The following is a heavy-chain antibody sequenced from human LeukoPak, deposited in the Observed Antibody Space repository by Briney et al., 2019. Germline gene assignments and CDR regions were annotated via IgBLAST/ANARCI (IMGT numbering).Heavy chain of an antibody. CDR3: ALLFSSTWYRFDS. CDR1: GYTFTDYY. CDR2: VNPNSGDT. Sequence: ASVKVSCKASGYTFTDYYMHWVRQAPAQGLEWMGWVNPNSGDTNYVHKLQGRVTMTSDTSISTAYMDLSRVRSDDTAVYYCALLFSSTWYRFDSWGQGTLVTVSS. J-gene: IGHJ4*02. V-gene: IGHV1-2*02. D-gene: IGHD6-13*01.